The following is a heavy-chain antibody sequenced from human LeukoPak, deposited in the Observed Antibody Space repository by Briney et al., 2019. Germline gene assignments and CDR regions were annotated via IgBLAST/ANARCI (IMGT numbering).Heavy chain of an antibody. CDR2: SSGSGGST. Sequence: GGSLRLSCAASSFTFSSYAMSWVRQAPGKGLEWVSASSGSGGSTYYADSVKGRFTISRDNSKNTLYLQMNSLRAEDTAVYYCAKGLIFGSGTSCSDYWGQGTLVTVSS. D-gene: IGHD2-2*01. CDR1: SFTFSSYA. CDR3: AKGLIFGSGTSCSDY. J-gene: IGHJ4*02. V-gene: IGHV3-23*01.